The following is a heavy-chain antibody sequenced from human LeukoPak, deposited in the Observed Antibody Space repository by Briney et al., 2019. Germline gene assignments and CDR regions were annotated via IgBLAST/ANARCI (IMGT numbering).Heavy chain of an antibody. Sequence: GGSLRLSCAASGFTFSSYAMSWVRQAPGKGLEWVSAIGGSGGSTYYADSVKGRFTISRDKSDNTLYLQMNSLRAEDTAVYYCAKDRPNYYGSNGHYYKLNGDCWGQGTLVTVSS. J-gene: IGHJ4*02. CDR2: IGGSGGST. V-gene: IGHV3-23*01. CDR3: AKDRPNYYGSNGHYYKLNGDC. D-gene: IGHD3-22*01. CDR1: GFTFSSYA.